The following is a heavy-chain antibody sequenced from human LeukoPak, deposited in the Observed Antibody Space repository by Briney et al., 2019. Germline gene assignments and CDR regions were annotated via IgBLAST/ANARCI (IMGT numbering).Heavy chain of an antibody. CDR3: ARAALYYDFWSGYYTDYYYYGMDV. CDR2: ISYDGSNK. CDR1: GFTFSSYA. Sequence: GGSLRLSCAASGFTFSSYAMHWVRQAPGKGLEWVAVISYDGSNKYYADSVKGRFTISRDNSKNTLYLQMNSLRAEDTAVYYCARAALYYDFWSGYYTDYYYYGMDVWGQGTTVTVSS. J-gene: IGHJ6*02. D-gene: IGHD3-3*01. V-gene: IGHV3-30-3*01.